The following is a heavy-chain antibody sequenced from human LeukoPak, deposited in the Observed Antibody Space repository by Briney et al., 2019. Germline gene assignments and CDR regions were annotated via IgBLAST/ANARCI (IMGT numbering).Heavy chain of an antibody. Sequence: GGSLRLSCAPSGFTFSNYEMNWVRQAPGKGLEWVSFISTSGSLIYYADSVKGRFTISRDNAKNSLYLQMNGLRAEDTAIYYCARVSGRGWHFDYWGQGTLATVSS. CDR3: ARVSGRGWHFDY. D-gene: IGHD1-26*01. CDR2: ISTSGSLI. J-gene: IGHJ4*02. V-gene: IGHV3-48*03. CDR1: GFTFSNYE.